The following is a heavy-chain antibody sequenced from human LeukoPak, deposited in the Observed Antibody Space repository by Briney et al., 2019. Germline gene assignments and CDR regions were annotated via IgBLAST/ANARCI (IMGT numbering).Heavy chain of an antibody. CDR1: GFTFSSYW. Sequence: GGSLRLSCAASGFTFSSYWMSWVRQAPGKGLEWVANIKQDGSEKYYVDSVKGRFTISRDNAKNSLYLQMNSLRAEGTAVYYCAKGLRITMIAYAFDIWGQGTMVTVSS. V-gene: IGHV3-7*03. CDR3: AKGLRITMIAYAFDI. D-gene: IGHD3-22*01. J-gene: IGHJ3*02. CDR2: IKQDGSEK.